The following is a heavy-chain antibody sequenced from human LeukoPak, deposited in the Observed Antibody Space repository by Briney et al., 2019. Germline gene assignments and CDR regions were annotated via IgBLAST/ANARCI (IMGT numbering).Heavy chain of an antibody. Sequence: PGGSLRLSCAASGFTFSSYAMSWVRQAPGKGLEWVSAISGSGGSTYYADCVRARFTISRDNSKRTLYMQLNSLRAEDTAVYYCAKDRSSSPGRYFDSWGQGTLLTVSS. CDR3: AKDRSSSPGRYFDS. D-gene: IGHD6-6*01. CDR2: ISGSGGST. V-gene: IGHV3-23*01. J-gene: IGHJ4*02. CDR1: GFTFSSYA.